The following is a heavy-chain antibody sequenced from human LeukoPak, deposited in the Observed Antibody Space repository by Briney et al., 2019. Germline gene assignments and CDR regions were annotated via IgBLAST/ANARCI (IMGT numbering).Heavy chain of an antibody. CDR3: ARRSYCSGGSCYYFDY. V-gene: IGHV4-39*01. CDR1: GGSISSSSYY. CDR2: IYYSGST. D-gene: IGHD2-15*01. J-gene: IGHJ4*02. Sequence: SETLSLTCTVSGGSISSSSYYWGWIRQPPGKGLEWIVSIYYSGSTYYNPSLKSRVTISVDTSKNQFSLKLSSVTAADTAVYYCARRSYCSGGSCYYFDYWGQGTLVTVSS.